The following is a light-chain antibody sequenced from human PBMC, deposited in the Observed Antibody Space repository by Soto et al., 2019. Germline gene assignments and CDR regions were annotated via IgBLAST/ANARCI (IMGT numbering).Light chain of an antibody. CDR2: LNSDGSH. V-gene: IGLV4-69*01. CDR1: SWHSNFA. J-gene: IGLJ3*02. Sequence: QLVLTQSPSASASLGASVKLTCTLSSWHSNFAIAWHQQQPEKGPRYLMKLNSDGSHTKGDGIPDRFSASSSGAERYLTISSLQSEDEADYYCQTWGTGTWVFGGGTKLTVL. CDR3: QTWGTGTWV.